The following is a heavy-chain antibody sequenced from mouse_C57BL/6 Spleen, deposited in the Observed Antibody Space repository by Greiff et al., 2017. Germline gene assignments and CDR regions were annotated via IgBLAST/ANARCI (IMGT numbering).Heavy chain of an antibody. CDR1: GFTFSDYG. D-gene: IGHD1-1*01. V-gene: IGHV5-17*01. Sequence: EVMLVESGGGLVKPGGSLKLSCAASGFTFSDYGMHWVRQAPEKGLEWVAYISSGSSTIYYADTVKGRFTISRDNAKNTLFLQMTSLRSEDTAMYYCARFLITTVVGDWYFDVWGTGTTVTVSS. CDR3: ARFLITTVVGDWYFDV. J-gene: IGHJ1*03. CDR2: ISSGSSTI.